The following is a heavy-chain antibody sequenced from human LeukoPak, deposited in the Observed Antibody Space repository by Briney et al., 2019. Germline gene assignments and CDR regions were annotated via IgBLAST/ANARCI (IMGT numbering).Heavy chain of an antibody. J-gene: IGHJ4*02. CDR2: ISSSDNFI. CDR3: AREVGATTLDY. CDR1: GFTFSNYR. D-gene: IGHD1-26*01. V-gene: IGHV3-21*01. Sequence: PGGSLRLSCAASGFTFSNYRMNWVRQAPGKGLEWVSSISSSDNFIYYANSVKGRFTISRENAKNSLYLQMNSLRAEDTAVYYCAREVGATTLDYWGQGTLVTVSS.